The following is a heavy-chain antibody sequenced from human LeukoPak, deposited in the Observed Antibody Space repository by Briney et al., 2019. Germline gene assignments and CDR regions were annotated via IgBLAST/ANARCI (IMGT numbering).Heavy chain of an antibody. J-gene: IGHJ4*02. CDR2: IIPILGIA. Sequence: GASVKVSCKASGYTFTSYGISWVRQAPGQGLEWMGRIIPILGIANYAQKFQGRVTITADKSTSTAYMELSSLRSEDTAVYYCARDLTMVRGVTPGAYDYWGQGTLVTVSS. CDR1: GYTFTSYG. V-gene: IGHV1-69*04. D-gene: IGHD3-10*01. CDR3: ARDLTMVRGVTPGAYDY.